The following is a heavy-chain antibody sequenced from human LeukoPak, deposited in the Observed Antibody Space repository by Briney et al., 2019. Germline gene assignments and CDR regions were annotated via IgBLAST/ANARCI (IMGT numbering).Heavy chain of an antibody. D-gene: IGHD1-26*01. CDR2: IYHSGST. J-gene: IGHJ4*02. Sequence: SETLSLTCTVSGYSISSGYYWGWIRQPPGKGLEWIGSIYHSGSTYYNPSLKSRVTISVDTSKNQFSLKLSSVTAADTAVYYCARPRFSGSYGLPRYWGQGTLVTVSS. V-gene: IGHV4-38-2*02. CDR1: GYSISSGYY. CDR3: ARPRFSGSYGLPRY.